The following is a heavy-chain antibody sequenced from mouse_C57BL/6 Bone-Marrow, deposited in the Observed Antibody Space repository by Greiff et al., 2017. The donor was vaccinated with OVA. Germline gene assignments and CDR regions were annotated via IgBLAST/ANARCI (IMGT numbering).Heavy chain of an antibody. V-gene: IGHV5-15*01. J-gene: IGHJ1*03. CDR2: ISNLAYSI. Sequence: EVQRVESGGGLVQPGGSLKLSCAASGFTFSDYGMAWVRQAPRKGPEWVAFISNLAYSIYYADTVTGRFTISRENAKNTLYLEMSSLRSEDTAMYYCARLSTMITTGYWYFDVWGTGTTVTVSS. CDR1: GFTFSDYG. D-gene: IGHD2-4*01. CDR3: ARLSTMITTGYWYFDV.